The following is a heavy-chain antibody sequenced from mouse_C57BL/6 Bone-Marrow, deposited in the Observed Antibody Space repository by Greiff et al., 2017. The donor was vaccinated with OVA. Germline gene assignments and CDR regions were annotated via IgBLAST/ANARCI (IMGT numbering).Heavy chain of an antibody. Sequence: VQLQQSGAELVRPGASVKLSCTASGFNIKDDYMHWVKQRPEQGLEWIGWLDPENGDTEYASKFQGKATITADTSSNTAYLQLSSLTSEDTAVYYCTRGVYYSNSGAMDYWGQGTSVTVSS. J-gene: IGHJ4*01. D-gene: IGHD2-5*01. CDR1: GFNIKDDY. V-gene: IGHV14-4*01. CDR3: TRGVYYSNSGAMDY. CDR2: LDPENGDT.